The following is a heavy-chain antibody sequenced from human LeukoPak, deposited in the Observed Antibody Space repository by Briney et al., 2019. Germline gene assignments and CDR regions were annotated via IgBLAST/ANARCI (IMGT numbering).Heavy chain of an antibody. CDR3: AKDTSIGRYCTNGVCSPFDY. Sequence: GGSLRLSCAGSGFTFSSYAMSWVRQAPGKGLEWVSAISETGGTTYDAGSVKGRFTISRDNSKSTLYLQMNSLRAEDTAVYYCAKDTSIGRYCTNGVCSPFDYWGQGTLVTVSS. CDR1: GFTFSSYA. J-gene: IGHJ4*02. CDR2: ISETGGTT. V-gene: IGHV3-23*01. D-gene: IGHD2-8*01.